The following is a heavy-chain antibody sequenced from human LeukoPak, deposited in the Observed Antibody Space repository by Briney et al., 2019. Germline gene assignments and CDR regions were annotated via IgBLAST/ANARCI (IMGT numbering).Heavy chain of an antibody. Sequence: GGSLTLSCAASGFTFSSNGMHWVRQTPGKGLDWVAFTRYDESKTFYGDSVRGRFTNSRDNSKNTLYLQMNGLTTDDSALYYCAKARYSGSPALDFWGQGTLVIVSS. V-gene: IGHV3-30*02. J-gene: IGHJ4*02. CDR1: GFTFSSNG. CDR2: TRYDESKT. D-gene: IGHD1-26*01. CDR3: AKARYSGSPALDF.